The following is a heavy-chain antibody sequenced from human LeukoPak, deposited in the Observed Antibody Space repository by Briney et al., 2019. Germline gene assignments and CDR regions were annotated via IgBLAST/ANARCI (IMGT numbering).Heavy chain of an antibody. D-gene: IGHD3-10*01. J-gene: IGHJ3*02. CDR3: AKDRSGTTGDDAFDI. CDR1: GFTFSSYA. Sequence: GGSLRLSCAASGFTFSSYAMSWVRQAPGKGLEWVSAISGSGGSTYYADSVKGRFTISRDNSKNTLYLQMDSPRAEDTAVYYCAKDRSGTTGDDAFDIWGQGTMVTVSS. V-gene: IGHV3-23*01. CDR2: ISGSGGST.